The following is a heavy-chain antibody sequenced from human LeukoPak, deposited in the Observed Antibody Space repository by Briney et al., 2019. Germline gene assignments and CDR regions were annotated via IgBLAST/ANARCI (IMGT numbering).Heavy chain of an antibody. V-gene: IGHV3-49*02. D-gene: IGHD3-16*01. Sequence: GGSLRLSCAASGFTFSNYPMNWVRQAPGKGLEWAGFIRSKAYGGTTEYAASVKGRFTISRDDSKSIAYLQMNSLKTEDTAVYYCTRVLSGGGCIDYWGQGTLVTVSP. CDR1: GFTFSNYP. CDR2: IRSKAYGGTT. CDR3: TRVLSGGGCIDY. J-gene: IGHJ4*02.